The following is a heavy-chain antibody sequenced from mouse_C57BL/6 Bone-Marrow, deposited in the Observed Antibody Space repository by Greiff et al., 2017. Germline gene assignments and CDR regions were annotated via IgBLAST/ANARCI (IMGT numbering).Heavy chain of an antibody. CDR1: GYTFTSYG. V-gene: IGHV1-81*01. J-gene: IGHJ3*01. CDR3: ARNGSSFWFAD. D-gene: IGHD1-1*01. Sequence: QVQLKESGAELARPGASVKLSCKASGYTFTSYGISWVKQRTGKGLEWIGEIYPRSGNTYYTEKFKGQATLTADKSSSTAYLELRSLTSEDSAVYFCARNGSSFWFADWGQGTLVTVSA. CDR2: IYPRSGNT.